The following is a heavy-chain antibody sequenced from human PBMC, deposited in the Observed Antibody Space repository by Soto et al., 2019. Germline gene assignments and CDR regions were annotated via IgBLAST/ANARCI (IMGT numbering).Heavy chain of an antibody. J-gene: IGHJ3*02. CDR1: GGSISSGGYY. D-gene: IGHD3-3*01. CDR2: IYYSGST. CDR3: ARFWDWSGYYVDAFDI. V-gene: IGHV4-31*03. Sequence: SETLSLTCTVSGGSISSGGYYWSWIRQHPGKGLEWIGYIYYSGSTYYNPSLKSRVTISVDTSKNQFSLKLSSVTAADTAVYYCARFWDWSGYYVDAFDIWGQGTTVTVSS.